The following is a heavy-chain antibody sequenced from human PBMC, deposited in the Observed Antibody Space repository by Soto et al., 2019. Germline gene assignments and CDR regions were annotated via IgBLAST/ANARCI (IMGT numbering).Heavy chain of an antibody. CDR1: GFTFSSYA. D-gene: IGHD3-22*01. J-gene: IGHJ4*02. Sequence: HPGGSLRLSCAASGFTFSSYAMHWVRQAPGKGLEWVAVISYDGSNKYYADSVKGRFTISRDNSKNTLYLQMNSLRAEDTAVYYCARELSYSSGYPFDYWGQGTLVTVSS. CDR3: ARELSYSSGYPFDY. CDR2: ISYDGSNK. V-gene: IGHV3-30-3*01.